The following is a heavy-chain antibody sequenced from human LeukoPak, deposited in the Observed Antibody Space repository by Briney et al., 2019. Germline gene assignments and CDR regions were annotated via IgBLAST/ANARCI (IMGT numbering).Heavy chain of an antibody. CDR2: INPNSGST. Sequence: ASVKVSCKASGYMFTGYYMHWVRQAPGQGLEWMGWINPNSGSTNYAHKFQRRVTMTRDTSISTAYMELSSLRSDDTAVYYCAGGYCSGDCFTLFDYWGQGTLVTVSS. V-gene: IGHV1-2*07. D-gene: IGHD2-21*02. CDR1: GYMFTGYY. CDR3: AGGYCSGDCFTLFDY. J-gene: IGHJ4*02.